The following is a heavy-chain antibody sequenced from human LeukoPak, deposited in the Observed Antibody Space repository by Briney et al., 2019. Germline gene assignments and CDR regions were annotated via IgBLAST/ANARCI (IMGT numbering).Heavy chain of an antibody. D-gene: IGHD3-10*01. CDR1: GYTFTSYD. Sequence: GASVKVSCKASGYTFTSYDISWVRQAPGQGLEWMGRIIPIFGTANYAQKFQGRVTITTDESTSTAYMELSSLRSEDTAVYYCARDTYVLLWFGELSSAFDIWGQGTMVTVSS. V-gene: IGHV1-69*05. J-gene: IGHJ3*02. CDR2: IIPIFGTA. CDR3: ARDTYVLLWFGELSSAFDI.